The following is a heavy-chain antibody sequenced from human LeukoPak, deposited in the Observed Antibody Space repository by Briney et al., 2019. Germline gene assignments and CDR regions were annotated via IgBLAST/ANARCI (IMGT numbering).Heavy chain of an antibody. D-gene: IGHD1-26*01. J-gene: IGHJ6*03. V-gene: IGHV1-24*01. Sequence: ASVKVSCKVSGYTLTKLSLHWVRQAPGKGLEWMGGFDPADGETTYAQKFQGRVTMTRDTSISTAYMELSRLRSDDTAVYYCARVVWEKSGSYPYYYYMDVWGKGTTVTVSS. CDR3: ARVVWEKSGSYPYYYYMDV. CDR2: FDPADGET. CDR1: GYTLTKLS.